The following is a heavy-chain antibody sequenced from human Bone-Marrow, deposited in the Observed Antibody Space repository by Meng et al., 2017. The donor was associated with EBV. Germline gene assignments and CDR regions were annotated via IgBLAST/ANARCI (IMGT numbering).Heavy chain of an antibody. CDR3: ARDQGMRGVAVTGIDY. CDR1: GSTFTGYG. CDR2: NSPADDNT. D-gene: IGHD6-19*01. V-gene: IGHV1-18*01. Sequence: QVPLVQAGAGLKKPWASVKVYCKASGSTFTGYGISWLRQAPGQGPEWMGWNSPADDNTHTAQKFQGRITMTADTSTTTAYMELTSLTSDDTALYYCARDQGMRGVAVTGIDYWGQGTLVTVSS. J-gene: IGHJ4*02.